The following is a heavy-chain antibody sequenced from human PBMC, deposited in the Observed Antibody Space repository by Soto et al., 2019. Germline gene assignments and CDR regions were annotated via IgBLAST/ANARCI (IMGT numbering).Heavy chain of an antibody. Sequence: QITLNESGPTQVKPRQTLTLTCTFSGFXLTTSGVGVGWIRQSPGKAPEWLALIYWDDDKRYSPSLKSRLTITKDTSKNQAILTMADLDSADTATYYCAHRVLRTVFGLVTTTAIYFDFWGQGTPVAVSS. D-gene: IGHD3-3*01. CDR3: AHRVLRTVFGLVTTTAIYFDF. J-gene: IGHJ4*02. CDR1: GFXLTTSGVG. CDR2: IYWDDDK. V-gene: IGHV2-5*02.